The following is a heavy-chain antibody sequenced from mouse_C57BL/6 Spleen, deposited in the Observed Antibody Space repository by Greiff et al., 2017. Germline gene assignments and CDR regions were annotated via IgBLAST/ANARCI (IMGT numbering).Heavy chain of an antibody. CDR3: ARGGDYDGYYFDY. CDR1: GFTFSDYG. V-gene: IGHV5-17*01. CDR2: ISSGSSTI. D-gene: IGHD2-4*01. Sequence: EVKLVESGGGLVKPGGSLKLSCAASGFTFSDYGMHWVRQAPEKGLEWVAYISSGSSTIYYADTVKGRFTISRDNAKNTLFLQITSLRSENTAMYYGARGGDYDGYYFDYWGQGTTLTVSS. J-gene: IGHJ2*01.